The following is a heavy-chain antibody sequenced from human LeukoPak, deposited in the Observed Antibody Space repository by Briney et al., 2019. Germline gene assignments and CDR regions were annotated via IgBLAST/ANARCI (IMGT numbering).Heavy chain of an antibody. CDR2: ISYDGSNK. CDR1: GFTFSSYA. J-gene: IGHJ6*03. CDR3: ARRGIVSDYYYYYMDV. Sequence: PGGSLRLSCAASGFTFSSYAIHWVRQAPGKGLEWVAVISYDGSNKYYADSVKGRFTISRDNSKNTLYLQMNSLRAEDTAVYYCARRGIVSDYYYYYMDVWGKGTTVTVSS. D-gene: IGHD5/OR15-5a*01. V-gene: IGHV3-30-3*01.